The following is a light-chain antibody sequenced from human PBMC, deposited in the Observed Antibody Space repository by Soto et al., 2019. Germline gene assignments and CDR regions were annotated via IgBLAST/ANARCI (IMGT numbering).Light chain of an antibody. CDR3: QQRSNWPVT. CDR1: QSFRGL. J-gene: IGKJ5*01. CDR2: DAY. Sequence: ELVVTQSPVTLSLSPGERATLSCRASQSFRGLLAWYQQKPGQAPRLLIYDAYNRATGIPPRFSGSGSGTDFTLTISSLEPEDFAVYYCQQRSNWPVTFGQGTRLDIK. V-gene: IGKV3-11*01.